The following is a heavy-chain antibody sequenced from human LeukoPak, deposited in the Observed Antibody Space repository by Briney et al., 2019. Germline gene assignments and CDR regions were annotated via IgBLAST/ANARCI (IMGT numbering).Heavy chain of an antibody. V-gene: IGHV3-7*01. J-gene: IGHJ3*02. CDR1: GFTFSSYW. Sequence: PGGSLRLSCAASGFTFSSYWMSWVRQAPGKGLEWVVNIKQDGSEKYYVDSVKGRFTISRDNAKNSLYLQMNSLRAEDTAVYYCAREGGQLWYDAFDIWGQGTMVTVSS. D-gene: IGHD5-18*01. CDR3: AREGGQLWYDAFDI. CDR2: IKQDGSEK.